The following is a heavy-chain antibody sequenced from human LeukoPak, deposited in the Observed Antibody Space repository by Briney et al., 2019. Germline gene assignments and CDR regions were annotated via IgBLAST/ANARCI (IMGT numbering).Heavy chain of an antibody. CDR2: ISSSGSTI. V-gene: IGHV3-48*03. CDR3: AKEGFTLDY. CDR1: GFTFSSYE. Sequence: GGSLRLSCAASGFTFSSYEMNWVRQAPGKGLEWVSYISSSGSTIYYADSVKGRFTISRDNAKNSLYLQRNSLRAEDTAVYYCAKEGFTLDYWGQGTLVTVSS. J-gene: IGHJ4*02.